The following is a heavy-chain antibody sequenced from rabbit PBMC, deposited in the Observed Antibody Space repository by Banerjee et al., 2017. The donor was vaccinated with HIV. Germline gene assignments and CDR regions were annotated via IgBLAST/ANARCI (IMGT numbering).Heavy chain of an antibody. CDR1: GFDFSYYYV. D-gene: IGHD4-2*01. Sequence: QQQLEESGGGLVKPGGTLTLTCKASGFDFSYYYVSWVRQAPGKGLEWIGCIGAGSGATYYASWAKGRFAISKTSSTTVALQMTSLTAADTATYFCARGSAYAGAGYALWGPGTLVTVS. CDR2: IGAGSGAT. J-gene: IGHJ4*01. CDR3: ARGSAYAGAGYAL. V-gene: IGHV1S45*01.